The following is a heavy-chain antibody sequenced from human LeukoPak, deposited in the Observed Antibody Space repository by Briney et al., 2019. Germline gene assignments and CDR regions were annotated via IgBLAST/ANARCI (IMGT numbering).Heavy chain of an antibody. V-gene: IGHV3-7*01. D-gene: IGHD3-16*02. CDR2: IKEDGSAK. CDR1: GFTFSNFW. J-gene: IGHJ4*02. CDR3: ARVLYFKKLSLYRPLDY. Sequence: GGSLILSCAASGFTFSNFWMNWVRRAPGKGLEWVANIKEDGSAKYFVDSVKGRFTVSRDNAHNSMFLQMNSLRAEDTAVYYCARVLYFKKLSLYRPLDYWGQGTLVAVSS.